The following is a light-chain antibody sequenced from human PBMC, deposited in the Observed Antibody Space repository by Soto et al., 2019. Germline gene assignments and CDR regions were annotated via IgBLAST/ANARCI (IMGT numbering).Light chain of an antibody. CDR3: LQHDTYTRT. CDR1: QGISSY. CDR2: AAS. Sequence: DIQLTQSRSFLSASVGHRVTITCRASQGISSYLAWYQQKPGKAPKILIYAASTLQSGVPSRFSDNGSGTEFTLTITRLKHEDFATYDCLQHDTYTRTFSQGTKGDTK. V-gene: IGKV1-9*01. J-gene: IGKJ1*01.